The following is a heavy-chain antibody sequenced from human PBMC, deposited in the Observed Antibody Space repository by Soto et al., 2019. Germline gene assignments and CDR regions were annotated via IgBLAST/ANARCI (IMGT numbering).Heavy chain of an antibody. D-gene: IGHD3-3*01. CDR1: GFTFSNAW. V-gene: IGHV3-15*01. CDR3: TTVARSSYYYY. Sequence: GGSLRLSCAASGFTFSNAWMSWVRQAPGKGLEWVGCIKSKTDGGTTDYAAPVKGRFTISRDDSKNTLYLQMNSLKTDDTAVYYCTTVARSSYYYY. CDR2: IKSKTDGGTT. J-gene: IGHJ6*01.